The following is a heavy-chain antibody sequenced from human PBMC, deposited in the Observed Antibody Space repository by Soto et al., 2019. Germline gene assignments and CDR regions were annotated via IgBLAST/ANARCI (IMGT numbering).Heavy chain of an antibody. V-gene: IGHV1-69*06. Sequence: QVQLAQSGAEVKKPGSSVKVSCKASGASFSSYSISWLRQAPGQGLEWMGGVMAIADTAHYAQKFQDRVTMTADKSTTTAYMELRSLRSDDTALYYCATILGGFFEIWGQGTQVTVSS. D-gene: IGHD3-9*01. J-gene: IGHJ4*01. CDR2: VMAIADTA. CDR3: ATILGGFFEI. CDR1: GASFSSYS.